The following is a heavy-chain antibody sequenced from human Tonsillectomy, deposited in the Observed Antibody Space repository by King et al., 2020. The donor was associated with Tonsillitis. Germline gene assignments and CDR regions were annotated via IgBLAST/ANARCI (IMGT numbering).Heavy chain of an antibody. CDR3: TNEKGDIRSTIPGENEYFFDY. Sequence: VQLVVSGGGVVQPGRSLRLSCAASGFTFSTYGMHWVRQAPGKGLEWVAVISYDGSNNHYAHSVKGRFNISRDNSKNTLSLQINGLRAEDTAVYYCTNEKGDIRSTIPGENEYFFDYWGQGTLVTVSS. D-gene: IGHD5/OR15-5a*01. V-gene: IGHV3-30*18. CDR2: ISYDGSNN. J-gene: IGHJ4*02. CDR1: GFTFSTYG.